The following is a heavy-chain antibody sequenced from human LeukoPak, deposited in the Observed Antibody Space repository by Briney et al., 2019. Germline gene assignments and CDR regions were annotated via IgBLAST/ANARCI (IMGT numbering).Heavy chain of an antibody. J-gene: IGHJ5*02. CDR2: IYYSGST. CDR1: GGSISSYY. D-gene: IGHD5-12*01. CDR3: ASLQGGYLPGWFDP. Sequence: SETLSLTCTVSGGSISSYYWSWIRQPPGKRLEWIGYIYYSGSTNYNPSLKSRVTISVDTSKNQFSLKLSSVTAADTAVYYCASLQGGYLPGWFDPWGQGTLVTVSS. V-gene: IGHV4-59*01.